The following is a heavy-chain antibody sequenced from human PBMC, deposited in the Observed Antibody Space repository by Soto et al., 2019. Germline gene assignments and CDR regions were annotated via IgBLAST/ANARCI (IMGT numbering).Heavy chain of an antibody. V-gene: IGHV4-30-2*01. J-gene: IGHJ4*02. D-gene: IGHD1-20*01. CDR1: GGSISSGGYS. CDR2: IYHSGST. CDR3: ARRYNWNYGS. Sequence: SETLSLTCAVSGGSISSGGYSWSWIRQPPGKGLEWIGYIYHSGSTYYNPSLKSRVTISVDRSKNQFSLKLSSVTAADTAVYYCARRYNWNYGSWGQGTLVTVSS.